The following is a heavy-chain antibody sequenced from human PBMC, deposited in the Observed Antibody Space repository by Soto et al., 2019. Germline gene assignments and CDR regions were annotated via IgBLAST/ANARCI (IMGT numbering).Heavy chain of an antibody. CDR1: GFTFSNYG. V-gene: IGHV3-30*18. Sequence: GGSLRLCCAASGFTFSNYGMHWVRQAPGKGLEWVAVISNDGSNKYYADSVKGRFTISRDNSKNTLYLQMNSLRAEDTAVDYCAKPLRSAYYTDHYGVAVWGQGTTVTVSS. CDR2: ISNDGSNK. CDR3: AKPLRSAYYTDHYGVAV. J-gene: IGHJ6*02. D-gene: IGHD3-3*01.